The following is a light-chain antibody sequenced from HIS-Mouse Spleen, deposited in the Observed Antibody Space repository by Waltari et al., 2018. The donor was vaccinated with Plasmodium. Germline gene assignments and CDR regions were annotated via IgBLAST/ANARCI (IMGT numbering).Light chain of an antibody. Sequence: DIVMTQSPDSLAVSLGERATINCKSSQSVLYSSNNKNYFAWYQQKPGQPPKLLIYWASTRESGVPDRFSGSGSGNTATLTISGTQAMDEADYYCQAWDSSTVVFGGGTK. CDR2: WAS. CDR3: QAWDSSTVV. V-gene: IGKV4-1*01. J-gene: IGKJ4*01. CDR1: QSVLYSSNNKNY.